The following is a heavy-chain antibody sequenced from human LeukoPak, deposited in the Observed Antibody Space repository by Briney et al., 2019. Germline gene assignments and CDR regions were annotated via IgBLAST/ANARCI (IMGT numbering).Heavy chain of an antibody. Sequence: GGSLRLSCAASGFTFSDYYMSWIRQAPGKGLEWVSYISSSGSTIYYADSVKGRFTISRDNAKNSLYLQMNSLRAEDTAVYYCAKTNYYDSSGYYYVTYFDYWGQGTLVTVSS. CDR1: GFTFSDYY. J-gene: IGHJ4*02. CDR2: ISSSGSTI. V-gene: IGHV3-11*01. CDR3: AKTNYYDSSGYYYVTYFDY. D-gene: IGHD3-22*01.